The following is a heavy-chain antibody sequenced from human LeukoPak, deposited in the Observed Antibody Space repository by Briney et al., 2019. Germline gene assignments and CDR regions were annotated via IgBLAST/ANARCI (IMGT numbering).Heavy chain of an antibody. V-gene: IGHV3-23*01. CDR1: GFTFSSYA. J-gene: IGHJ6*02. D-gene: IGHD3-10*01. Sequence: GGSLRLSCAASGFTFSSYAMSWVCQAPGKGLEWVSAISGSGGSTYYADSVKGRFTISRDNSKNTLYLQMNSLRAEDTAVYYCAKEGGLWFGELSPYYYYYGMDVWGQGTTVTVSS. CDR3: AKEGGLWFGELSPYYYYYGMDV. CDR2: ISGSGGST.